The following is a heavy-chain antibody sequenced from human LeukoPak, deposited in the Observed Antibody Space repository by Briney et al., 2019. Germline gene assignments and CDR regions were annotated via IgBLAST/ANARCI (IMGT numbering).Heavy chain of an antibody. CDR3: ARDPTTVTTIFDS. V-gene: IGHV4-30-2*01. Sequence: SETLSLTCAVSGGSISSGGYSWSWIRQPPGKGLEWIGYIYHSGSTYYNPSLKSRVTISVDRSKNQLSLKLSSVTAADTAVYYCARDPTTVTTIFDSWGQGILVTVSS. D-gene: IGHD4-4*01. J-gene: IGHJ4*02. CDR1: GGSISSGGYS. CDR2: IYHSGST.